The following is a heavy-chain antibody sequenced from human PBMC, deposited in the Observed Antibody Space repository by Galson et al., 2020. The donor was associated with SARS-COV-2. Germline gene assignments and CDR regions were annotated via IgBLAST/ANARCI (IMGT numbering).Heavy chain of an antibody. V-gene: IGHV3-33*06. D-gene: IGHD6-19*01. CDR3: AKGGAVAGIRGIDY. CDR1: GFSFSDYG. Sequence: GGSLRLSCAASGFSFSDYGMHWVRQPPGRGLEWVAVLWSDGTNKYYADSVKGRFTISRDTSKNTLYLQMNSLTAEDTALYYCAKGGAVAGIRGIDYWGQGTLVTVSS. J-gene: IGHJ4*02. CDR2: LWSDGTNK.